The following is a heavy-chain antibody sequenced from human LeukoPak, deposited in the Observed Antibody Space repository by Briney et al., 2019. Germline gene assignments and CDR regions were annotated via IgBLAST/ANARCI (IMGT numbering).Heavy chain of an antibody. Sequence: GGSLRLSCAGSGFTFSSYAMSWVRQAPGKGLEWVSVISSTGGSTFYADSVKGRFTISRDNSKNTLYLQMDSLRAEDTAVYYCARVPIRGYSYGPFDYWGQGTLVTVSS. CDR3: ARVPIRGYSYGPFDY. CDR2: ISSTGGST. CDR1: GFTFSSYA. J-gene: IGHJ4*02. V-gene: IGHV3-23*01. D-gene: IGHD5-18*01.